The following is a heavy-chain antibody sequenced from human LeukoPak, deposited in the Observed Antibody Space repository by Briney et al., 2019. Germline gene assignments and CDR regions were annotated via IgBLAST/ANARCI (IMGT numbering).Heavy chain of an antibody. CDR2: INPNSGGT. CDR1: GYTFTGYY. Sequence: ASVKVSCKASGYTFTGYYMHWVRQDPGQGLEWMGWINPNSGGTNYAQKFQGRVTMTRDTSISTAYMELSRLRSDDTAVYYCARDPVDIVATRSWFDPWGQGTLVTVSS. D-gene: IGHD5-12*01. V-gene: IGHV1-2*02. CDR3: ARDPVDIVATRSWFDP. J-gene: IGHJ5*02.